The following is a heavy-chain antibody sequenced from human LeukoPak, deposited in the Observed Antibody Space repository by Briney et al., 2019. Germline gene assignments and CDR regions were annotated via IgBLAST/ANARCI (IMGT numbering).Heavy chain of an antibody. CDR2: IHCSGST. CDR3: ARESGSSGYLPFDY. J-gene: IGHJ4*02. CDR1: GGSISSYY. D-gene: IGHD6-19*01. V-gene: IGHV4-59*01. Sequence: ASETLSLTCTVSGGSISSYYWSWIRQPPGKGLEWIGYIHCSGSTNYNPSLKSRVTISVDTSKNQFSLKLNSVTAADTAVYFCARESGSSGYLPFDYWGQGTLVTVSS.